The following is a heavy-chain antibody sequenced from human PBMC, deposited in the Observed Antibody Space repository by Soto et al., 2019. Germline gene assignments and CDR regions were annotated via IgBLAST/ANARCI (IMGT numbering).Heavy chain of an antibody. CDR3: AKDLSRGSYWPGENWFDP. CDR1: VFTFSSYA. J-gene: IGHJ5*02. D-gene: IGHD1-26*01. CDR2: ISGSGGST. V-gene: IGHV3-23*01. Sequence: GSLRLSSAASVFTFSSYAMSLVRQAPGKGLEWVSAISGSGGSTYYADSVKGRFTISRDNSKNTLYLQMNSLRAEDTAVYYCAKDLSRGSYWPGENWFDPWGQGTLVTVSS.